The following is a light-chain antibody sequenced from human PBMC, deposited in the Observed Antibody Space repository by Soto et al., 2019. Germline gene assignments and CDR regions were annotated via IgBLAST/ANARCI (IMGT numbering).Light chain of an antibody. CDR1: QSFTTS. V-gene: IGKV3D-15*01. CDR3: QQYHNWPIT. Sequence: EIVLTQSPGTLSLSPGERATLFCRASQSFTTSQLAWYQQRPGQAPRVLIYGASNRATGIPARFSGSGSGTEFTLTISSLQSEDFAVYYCQQYHNWPITFGQGTRLEIK. J-gene: IGKJ5*01. CDR2: GAS.